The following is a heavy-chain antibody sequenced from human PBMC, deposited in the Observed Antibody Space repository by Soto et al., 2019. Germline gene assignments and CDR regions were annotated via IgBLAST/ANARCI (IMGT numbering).Heavy chain of an antibody. D-gene: IGHD2-15*01. Sequence: GGSLRRSCAASVFTFEADTMHGVRQAPGKGLEWVSGISWNSGSIGYADSLKGRFTISRDNAKNSLYLQMNSLRAEDTALYYCAKDRSVYCSGGRLERRDYYFYYGMDVWGQGATVPV. CDR1: VFTFEADT. V-gene: IGHV3-9*01. CDR3: AKDRSVYCSGGRLERRDYYFYYGMDV. J-gene: IGHJ6*02. CDR2: ISWNSGSI.